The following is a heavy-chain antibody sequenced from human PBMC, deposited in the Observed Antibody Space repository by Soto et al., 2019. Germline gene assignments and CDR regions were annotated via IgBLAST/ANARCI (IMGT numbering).Heavy chain of an antibody. CDR1: GYTFTSYG. D-gene: IGHD3-16*02. J-gene: IGHJ1*01. CDR3: ARDLGGDYDYIWGSYRYEYFQH. Sequence: QVQLVQSGAEVKKPGASVKVSCKASGYTFTSYGISWVRQAPGQGLEWMGWISAYNGNTNYAQKLQGRVTMTTDKSTSTADMELRSLRSDDTAVYYCARDLGGDYDYIWGSYRYEYFQHWGQGTLVTVSS. V-gene: IGHV1-18*01. CDR2: ISAYNGNT.